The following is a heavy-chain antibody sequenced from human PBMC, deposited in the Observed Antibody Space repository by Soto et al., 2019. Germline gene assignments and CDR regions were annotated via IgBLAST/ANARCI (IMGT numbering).Heavy chain of an antibody. CDR2: SNSDVTNT. J-gene: IGHJ4*02. D-gene: IGHD3-3*01. CDR1: GFTVSSYW. CDR3: ARAQYYDFWSGYGRFDL. V-gene: IGHV3-74*01. Sequence: GGALRLSCAASGFTVSSYWMHWVRQVPGRGLAWVSRSNSDVTNTGYADSVKGRFTISRDNAKSTLYLQMNSLTAEDTAVYYCARAQYYDFWSGYGRFDLRGRGTLVTVSS.